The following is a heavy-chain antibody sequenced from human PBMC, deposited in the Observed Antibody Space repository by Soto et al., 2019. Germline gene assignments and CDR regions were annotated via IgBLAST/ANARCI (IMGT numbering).Heavy chain of an antibody. J-gene: IGHJ5*02. Sequence: QVQLQESGPGLVKPSQTLSLTCTVSGGSISSGGYYWSWIRQHPGKGLEWIGYIYYSGSTYYNPCLKSRVTISVDTSKNQFSLKLSSVTAADTAVYYCARGGEYYYDSSGYSNWFDPWGQGTLVTVSS. CDR2: IYYSGST. CDR1: GGSISSGGYY. CDR3: ARGGEYYYDSSGYSNWFDP. D-gene: IGHD3-22*01. V-gene: IGHV4-31*03.